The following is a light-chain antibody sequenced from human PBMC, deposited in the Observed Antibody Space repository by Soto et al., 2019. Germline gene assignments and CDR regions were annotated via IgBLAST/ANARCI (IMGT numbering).Light chain of an antibody. J-gene: IGKJ5*01. CDR1: QDISNY. CDR3: LQHKSYPIT. CDR2: DAS. Sequence: DIQMTQSPSSLSASVGDRVTITCQASQDISNYLNWYQQKPGKAPKLLIYDASNLETGVPSRFSGSGSGTDFTFTISSLQPEDIATYYCLQHKSYPITFGQGTRLEIK. V-gene: IGKV1-33*01.